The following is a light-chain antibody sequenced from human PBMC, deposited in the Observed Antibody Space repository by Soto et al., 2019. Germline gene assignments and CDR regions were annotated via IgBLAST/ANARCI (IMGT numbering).Light chain of an antibody. J-gene: IGLJ1*01. CDR2: GNS. Sequence: QSVLTQPPSASWTPGQRVTISCPGSSSNIGSNTVNWYQQLPGTAPKLLIYGNSQRPSGVPDRFSGSKSGTSASLAISGLQSEDEADYYCGAWDDSLNGFYVFGTGTKVTVL. CDR1: SSNIGSNT. V-gene: IGLV1-44*01. CDR3: GAWDDSLNGFYV.